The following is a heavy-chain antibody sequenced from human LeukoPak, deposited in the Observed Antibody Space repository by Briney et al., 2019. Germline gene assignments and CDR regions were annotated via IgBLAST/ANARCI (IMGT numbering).Heavy chain of an antibody. Sequence: PSETLSLTCTVSGGSISSSSYYWGWIRQPPGKGLEWIGEIYHSGSTNYNPSLKSRVTISVDTSKNQFSLKLSSVTAADTAVYYCARDGEGGYSGYDYAFDIWGQGAKVTVSS. D-gene: IGHD5-12*01. CDR1: GGSISSSSYY. J-gene: IGHJ3*02. V-gene: IGHV4-39*07. CDR2: IYHSGST. CDR3: ARDGEGGYSGYDYAFDI.